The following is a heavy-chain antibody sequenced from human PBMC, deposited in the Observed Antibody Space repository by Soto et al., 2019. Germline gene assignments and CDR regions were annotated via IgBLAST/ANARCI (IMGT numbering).Heavy chain of an antibody. D-gene: IGHD2-15*01. CDR3: AHLAVVCRDTTCYFISMDV. CDR1: GFSLTTSGMG. J-gene: IGHJ6*02. CDR2: IYWNDDK. V-gene: IGHV2-5*01. Sequence: SGPTLVNPTQTLTLTCTFSGFSLTTSGMGVGWIRQPPGEALAWLALIYWNDDKHYSPSLKSRLTITKDTSKNQVVLTMTSLDPVDTGTYYCAHLAVVCRDTTCYFISMDVWGQGTTVTVSS.